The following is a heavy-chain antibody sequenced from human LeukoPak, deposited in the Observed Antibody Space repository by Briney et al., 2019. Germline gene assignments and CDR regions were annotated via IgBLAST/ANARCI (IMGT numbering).Heavy chain of an antibody. D-gene: IGHD4-17*01. V-gene: IGHV4-39*07. CDR3: ARDTNYGDYV. CDR2: IYYSGST. CDR1: GGSISSSSYY. J-gene: IGHJ4*02. Sequence: PSETLSLTCTVSGGSISSSSYYWGWIRQPPGKGLEWIGSIYYSGSTYYNPSLKSRVTISVDTSKNQFSLKLSSVTAADTAVYYCARDTNYGDYVWGQGTLVTVSS.